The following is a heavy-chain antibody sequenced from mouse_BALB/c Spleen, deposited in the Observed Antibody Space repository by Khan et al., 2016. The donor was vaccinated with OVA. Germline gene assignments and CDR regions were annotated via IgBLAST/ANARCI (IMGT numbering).Heavy chain of an antibody. CDR1: GISITSGNYR. CDR2: IYYSGTV. D-gene: IGHD1-1*01. V-gene: IGHV3-5*02. Sequence: EVQLVESGPGLVKPSQTVSLTCTVTGISITSGNYRWSWIRQFPGNKLEWIGNIYYSGTVTYNPSLTSRTTITRDTSKNQFFLEMNSLTAEDTATYYCARDYGSLYWYFDVWGAETTVTVSS. J-gene: IGHJ1*01. CDR3: ARDYGSLYWYFDV.